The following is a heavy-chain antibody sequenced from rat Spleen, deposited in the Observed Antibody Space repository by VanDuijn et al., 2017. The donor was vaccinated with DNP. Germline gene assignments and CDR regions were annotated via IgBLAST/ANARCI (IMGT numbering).Heavy chain of an antibody. Sequence: EVQLVESGGGPVQPGRSLKLSCVASGFIFSNFWMTWIRQAPGKGLEWVASISNTGDNTYYSDSVKGRFSLSRDNAKSNLYLEMDSLRAEDKATYYCAGRPPPTRGPFDYWGQGVTVTVSS. CDR3: AGRPPPTRGPFDY. J-gene: IGHJ2*01. CDR1: GFIFSNFW. D-gene: IGHD1-4*01. V-gene: IGHV5-31*01. CDR2: ISNTGDNT.